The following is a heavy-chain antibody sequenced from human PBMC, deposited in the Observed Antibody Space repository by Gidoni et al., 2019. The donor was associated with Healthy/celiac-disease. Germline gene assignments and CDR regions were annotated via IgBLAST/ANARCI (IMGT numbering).Heavy chain of an antibody. D-gene: IGHD4-17*01. V-gene: IGHV3-23*01. Sequence: EVQLLESGGGLVQPGGSLRLSCAASGFTFSSYAMSWVRQAPGKGLEWVSAISGSGGSTYYADSVKGRFTISRDNSKNTLYLQMNSLRAEDTAVYYCAKDGYDYGDYGIAFDYWGQGTLVTVSS. CDR1: GFTFSSYA. J-gene: IGHJ4*02. CDR3: AKDGYDYGDYGIAFDY. CDR2: ISGSGGST.